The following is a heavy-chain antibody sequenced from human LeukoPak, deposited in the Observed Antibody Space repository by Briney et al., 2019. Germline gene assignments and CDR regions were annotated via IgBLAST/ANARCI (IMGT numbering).Heavy chain of an antibody. V-gene: IGHV1-2*02. CDR1: GYTFTGYY. D-gene: IGHD1-26*01. J-gene: IGHJ6*03. CDR2: INPNSGGT. CDR3: ARASSGSYWSYYYYYMDD. Sequence: ASVKVSCKASGYTFTGYYMHWVRQAPGQGLEWMGWINPNSGGTNYAQKFQGRVTMTRDTSISTAYMELSRLRSDDTAVYYCARASSGSYWSYYYYYMDDWGKGTTVTVSS.